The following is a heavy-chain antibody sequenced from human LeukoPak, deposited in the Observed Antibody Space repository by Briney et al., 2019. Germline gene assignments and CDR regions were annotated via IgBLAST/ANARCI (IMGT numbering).Heavy chain of an antibody. CDR3: ARSLDYYDSSGYYYYFDY. J-gene: IGHJ4*02. D-gene: IGHD3-22*01. CDR1: GGTFSSYA. CDR2: IIPIFGTA. Sequence: SVKVSCKASGGTFSSYAIGWVRQAPGQGLEWMGGIIPIFGTANYAQKFQGRVTITTDESTSTAYMELSSLRSEDTAVYYCARSLDYYDSSGYYYYFDYWGQGTLVTVSS. V-gene: IGHV1-69*05.